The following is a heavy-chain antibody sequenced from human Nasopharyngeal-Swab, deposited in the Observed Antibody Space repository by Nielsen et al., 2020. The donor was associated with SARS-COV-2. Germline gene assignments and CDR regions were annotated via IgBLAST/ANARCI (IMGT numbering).Heavy chain of an antibody. V-gene: IGHV3-74*01. CDR2: INSDGSST. D-gene: IGHD6-19*01. CDR3: AKDGGGWLQMGGYYFDC. J-gene: IGHJ4*02. Sequence: GESLKISCAASGFTFSSYWMHWVRQAPGKGLVWVSRINSDGSSTSYADSVKGRFTISRDNSKSALHLQMNSLRVEDTAVYFCAKDGGGWLQMGGYYFDCWGQGILLTVSS. CDR1: GFTFSSYW.